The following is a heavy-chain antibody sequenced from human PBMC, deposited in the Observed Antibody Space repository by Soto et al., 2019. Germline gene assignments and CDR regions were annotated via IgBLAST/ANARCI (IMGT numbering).Heavy chain of an antibody. V-gene: IGHV2-5*02. CDR2: IYWDDDK. CDR3: AHSPWTGTKAYFDY. D-gene: IGHD3-3*01. J-gene: IGHJ4*02. CDR1: GFSLSTSGVG. Sequence: QITLEESGPPRVKPTQSLALTCTFSGFSLSTSGVGVGWVRQPPGKALEWLALIYWDDDKRYSPSLQSRLTITQDTANNQGVLILLNMAPVDTATYYGAHSPWTGTKAYFDYWGQGPLVTVSS.